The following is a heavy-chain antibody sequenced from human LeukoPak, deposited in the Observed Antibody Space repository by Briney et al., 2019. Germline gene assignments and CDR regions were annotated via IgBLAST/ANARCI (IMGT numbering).Heavy chain of an antibody. CDR3: AKGSGWAFDY. J-gene: IGHJ4*02. D-gene: IGHD6-19*01. V-gene: IGHV3-43*02. Sequence: GGSLRLSCAASGFNFDEYAMRWVRQVPGKGLEWVSLISGDGGYTYYADSAKGRFTISRDNSKNSLYLEMNSLRTEDTALYYCAKGSGWAFDYWGQGTLVTVSS. CDR1: GFNFDEYA. CDR2: ISGDGGYT.